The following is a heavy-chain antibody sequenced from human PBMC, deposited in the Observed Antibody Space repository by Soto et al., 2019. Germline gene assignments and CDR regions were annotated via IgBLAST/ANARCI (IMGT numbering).Heavy chain of an antibody. D-gene: IGHD3-22*01. CDR2: IIPIFGTA. CDR1: GGTFSSYG. J-gene: IGHJ4*02. V-gene: IGHV1-69*06. Sequence: EASVKVSCKASGGTFSSYGISWVLQAPGQGVEWMGGIIPIFGTANYAQKFQGRVTITADKSTSTAYMELSSLRSEDTAVHYCAREPYTPSHSGYDPEFYYYDSSGYYFDYWGQGTLVTVSS. CDR3: AREPYTPSHSGYDPEFYYYDSSGYYFDY.